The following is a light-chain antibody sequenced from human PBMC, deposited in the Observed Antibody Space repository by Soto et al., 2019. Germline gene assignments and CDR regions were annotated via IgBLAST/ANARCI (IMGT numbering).Light chain of an antibody. J-gene: IGLJ1*01. CDR3: SSKRGSTGV. Sequence: QSVLTQPASVSGSPGQTITISCTGTSSDVGGYDYVSWHQQHPGKAPKLMIYDVSKRPSGASNRFSGSKSGNTASLTISGLQAEDEADYYCSSKRGSTGVFGTGTKVTVL. CDR2: DVS. CDR1: SSDVGGYDY. V-gene: IGLV2-14*01.